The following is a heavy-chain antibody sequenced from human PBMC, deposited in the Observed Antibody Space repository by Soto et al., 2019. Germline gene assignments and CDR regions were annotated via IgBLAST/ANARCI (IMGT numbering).Heavy chain of an antibody. CDR1: GFTFTSPA. CDR2: IVVGSGNT. CDR3: AADRLAWYYYDSSGYSP. Sequence: GASVKVSCKAPGFTFTSPAMQWVRQARGQRLEWIGWIVVGSGNTNYAQKFQERVTITRDMSTSTAYMELSSLRSEDTAVYYCAADRLAWYYYDSSGYSPWGQGTLVTVSS. D-gene: IGHD3-22*01. J-gene: IGHJ5*02. V-gene: IGHV1-58*02.